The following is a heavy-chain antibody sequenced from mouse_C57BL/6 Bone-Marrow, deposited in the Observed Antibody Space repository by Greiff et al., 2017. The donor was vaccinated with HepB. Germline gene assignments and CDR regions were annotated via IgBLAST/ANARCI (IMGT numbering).Heavy chain of an antibody. CDR1: GISITTGNYR. D-gene: IGHD1-1*01. CDR3: ARDRGIITTVVATNVDV. V-gene: IGHV3-5*01. Sequence: EVKLMESGPGLVKPSQTVFLTCTVTGISITTGNYRWSWIRQFPGNKLEWIGYIYYSGTITYNPSLTSRTTITRDTPKNQFFLEMNSLTAEDTATYSCARDRGIITTVVATNVDVWGTGTTVTVSS. J-gene: IGHJ1*03. CDR2: IYYSGTI.